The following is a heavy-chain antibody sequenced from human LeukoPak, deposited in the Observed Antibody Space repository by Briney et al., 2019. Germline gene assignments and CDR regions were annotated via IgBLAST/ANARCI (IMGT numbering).Heavy chain of an antibody. D-gene: IGHD2-8*01. CDR1: GGSITDYY. Sequence: PSETLSLTCTVRGGSITDYYWNWIRQPPGKGLEWIGSIYYSGSAVYSPSLMGRVTLSIDTSKNQFSLKLSSVTAADTAVYYCARDGRGVYARRNWFDPWGQGTLVTVSS. CDR2: IYYSGSA. V-gene: IGHV4-59*12. J-gene: IGHJ5*02. CDR3: ARDGRGVYARRNWFDP.